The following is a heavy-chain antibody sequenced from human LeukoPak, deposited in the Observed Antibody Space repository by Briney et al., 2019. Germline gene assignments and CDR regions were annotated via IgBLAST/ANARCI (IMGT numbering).Heavy chain of an antibody. V-gene: IGHV3-15*07. CDR3: TSHAAFDP. CDR1: GFTFSNAW. CDR2: IKSKNVGGTT. J-gene: IGHJ5*02. Sequence: GGSLRLSCAASGFTFSNAWMNWVRQAPGKGLKWDGRIKSKNVGGTTDYAAPVKGRFTISRDDSKNTVYLQMNSLKIEDTAVYYCTSHAAFDPWGQGTLVTVSS.